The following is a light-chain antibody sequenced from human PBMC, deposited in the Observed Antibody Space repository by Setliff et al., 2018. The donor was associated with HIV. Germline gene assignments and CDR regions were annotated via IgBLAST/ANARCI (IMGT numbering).Light chain of an antibody. V-gene: IGLV2-14*01. CDR1: SSDVGNYNY. J-gene: IGLJ1*01. Sequence: QSVLTQPASVSGSPGQSITISCTGTSSDVGNYNYVSWYQQHPGKAPKLMISEVSNRPSGVSNRFSGSKSGNTASLTISGLQADDEADYYCTSYTTSNTITRVFGTGTKVTVL. CDR3: TSYTTSNTITRV. CDR2: EVS.